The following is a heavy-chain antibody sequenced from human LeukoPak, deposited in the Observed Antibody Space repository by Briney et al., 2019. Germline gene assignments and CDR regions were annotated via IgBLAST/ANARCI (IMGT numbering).Heavy chain of an antibody. V-gene: IGHV4-30-4*01. CDR1: GGSISSGDYY. CDR2: MYYSGST. J-gene: IGHJ5*02. CDR3: ARPYYYDSRIDP. Sequence: SQTLSLTCTVSGGSISSGDYYWSWIRQPPGKGLEWIAYMYYSGSTYYNPSLKSRVTMSADTSKNQLSLKPSSVTAADTAVYYCARPYYYDSRIDPWGQGILVTVSS. D-gene: IGHD3-22*01.